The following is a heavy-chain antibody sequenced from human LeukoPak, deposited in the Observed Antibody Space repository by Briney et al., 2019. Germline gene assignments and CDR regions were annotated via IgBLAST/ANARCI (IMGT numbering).Heavy chain of an antibody. CDR1: GFTFSSYA. CDR3: VRTTVVVIIPERAFDI. J-gene: IGHJ3*02. D-gene: IGHD3-3*01. V-gene: IGHV3-64D*06. Sequence: GGSLRLSCSASGFTFSSYAMHWVRQAPGKGLEYVSAISSNGVSTYYADSVKGRFTISRDNSKNTLYLQMSSLRAEDTAVYYCVRTTVVVIIPERAFDIWGQGTMVTVSS. CDR2: ISSNGVST.